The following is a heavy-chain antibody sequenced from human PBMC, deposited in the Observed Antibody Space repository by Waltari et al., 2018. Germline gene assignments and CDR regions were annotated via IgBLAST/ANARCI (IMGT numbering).Heavy chain of an antibody. J-gene: IGHJ5*02. CDR1: GYTFTGYY. CDR2: ITPRGGGT. V-gene: IGHV1-2*02. Sequence: QVQLVQSGAEVKKPGASVKASCKASGYTFTGYYMHWVRQAPGQGLEWMVRITPRGGGTNNAQNCQGRVTLTRETAISTAYMERSRLRSDDTAVYYCARGADYYDSSGSNWFDPWGQGTLVTVSS. CDR3: ARGADYYDSSGSNWFDP. D-gene: IGHD3-22*01.